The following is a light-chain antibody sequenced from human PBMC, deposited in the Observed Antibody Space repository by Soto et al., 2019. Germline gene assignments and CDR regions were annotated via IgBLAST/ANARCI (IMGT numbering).Light chain of an antibody. CDR2: GAS. V-gene: IGKV3-20*01. CDR3: QQYGSSPPWT. J-gene: IGKJ1*01. CDR1: QSVTSSY. Sequence: EIVLTQSPGTLSLSPGEGATLSCRASQSVTSSYLAWFQQKPGQAPRLLIYGASSRATGIPDRFSGSGSGTGFTLSISRLEPEDLAVYYCQQYGSSPPWTFGQGTKVEIK.